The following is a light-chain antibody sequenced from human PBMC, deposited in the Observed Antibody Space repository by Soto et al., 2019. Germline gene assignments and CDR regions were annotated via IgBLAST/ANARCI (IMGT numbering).Light chain of an antibody. CDR3: FSFTTTSTHV. Sequence: QLVLTQPASLSGSPGQSITISCTGTSSDIGAYDYVSWFQQHPGKAPKLMISEVNNRPSGVSNRFSGSKSGNTAYLTISGLQVEDEAKYFCFSFTTTSTHVFGTGTKLTVL. CDR1: SSDIGAYDY. V-gene: IGLV2-14*01. J-gene: IGLJ1*01. CDR2: EVN.